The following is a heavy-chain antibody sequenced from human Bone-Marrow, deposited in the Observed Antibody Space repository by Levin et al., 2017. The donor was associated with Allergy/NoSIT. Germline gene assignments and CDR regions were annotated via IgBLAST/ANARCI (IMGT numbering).Heavy chain of an antibody. V-gene: IGHV3-7*01. CDR1: GLTFTTYW. D-gene: IGHD2-15*01. Sequence: GGSLRLSCAASGLTFTTYWMTWVRQAPGKGLEWVANINQDGSEKHYVDSVKGRFTISRDNVKNSLYLQMSTLRAEDSAVYYCVRGRYCSSGSCYFDSWGQGTLVTVSS. CDR2: INQDGSEK. CDR3: VRGRYCSSGSCYFDS. J-gene: IGHJ4*02.